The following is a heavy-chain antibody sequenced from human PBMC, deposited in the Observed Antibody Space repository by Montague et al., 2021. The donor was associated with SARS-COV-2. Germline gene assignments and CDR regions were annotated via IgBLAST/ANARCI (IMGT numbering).Heavy chain of an antibody. J-gene: IGHJ4*02. Sequence: SETLSLTCSVYGGSFSDYYWSWVRQPPGRGLEWIGEITHNTGASYNPSLKSRVSISVDTSKSQFSLRLTSVTAADTAVYFCARQLPSYCSTNKCYPYYFDVWGQGTLVTVSS. CDR2: ITHNTGA. CDR1: GGSFSDYY. V-gene: IGHV4-34*01. CDR3: ARQLPSYCSTNKCYPYYFDV. D-gene: IGHD2-2*01.